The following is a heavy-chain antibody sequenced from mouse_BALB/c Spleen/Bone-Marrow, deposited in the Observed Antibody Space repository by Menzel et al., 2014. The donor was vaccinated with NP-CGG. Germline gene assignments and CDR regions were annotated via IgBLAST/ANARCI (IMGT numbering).Heavy chain of an antibody. CDR2: IWAGGGT. Sequence: VKLMESGPGLVPPSQSLSISCTVSGFPLSSYGVHWVRQPPGKGLEWLGIIWAGGGTIYYSALMSRMSISKDNSKSQVFIKMNNLQTDDTAMYYCARGDYGSTYWFAYWGQGTLVTVSA. J-gene: IGHJ3*01. D-gene: IGHD1-1*01. CDR1: GFPLSSYG. CDR3: ARGDYGSTYWFAY. V-gene: IGHV2-9*02.